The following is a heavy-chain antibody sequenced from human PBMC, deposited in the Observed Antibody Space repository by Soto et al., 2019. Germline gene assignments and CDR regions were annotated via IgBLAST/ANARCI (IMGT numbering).Heavy chain of an antibody. V-gene: IGHV3-74*01. D-gene: IGHD2-2*01. CDR1: GFIFSSYC. CDR3: ARVIPGAHIDY. J-gene: IGHJ4*02. Sequence: PGGSLRLSCAASGFIFSSYCMYWVRQAPGKGLVWVSRINSDGSSTVYADSVKGRITVSRDNAKNTMYLQMNSLRAEDTAVYYCARVIPGAHIDYWGQGTLVTVSS. CDR2: INSDGSST.